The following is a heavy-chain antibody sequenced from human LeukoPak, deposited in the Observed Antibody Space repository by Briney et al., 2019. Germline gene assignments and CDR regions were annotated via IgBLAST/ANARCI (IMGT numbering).Heavy chain of an antibody. CDR2: INPNSGNT. D-gene: IGHD1-1*01. V-gene: IGHV1-8*02. J-gene: IGHJ6*02. CDR3: ARQTWNGKDV. Sequence: ASVKVSCKASGYTFTGYYMHWVRQAPGQGLEWMGRINPNSGNTGYAQKFQGRVTMTRNTSISTAYMELSSLRSEDTAVYYCARQTWNGKDVWGQGTTVTVSS. CDR1: GYTFTGYY.